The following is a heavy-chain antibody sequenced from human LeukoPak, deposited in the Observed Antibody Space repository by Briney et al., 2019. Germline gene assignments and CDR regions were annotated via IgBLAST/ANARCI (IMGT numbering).Heavy chain of an antibody. CDR2: ISGRTNNT. V-gene: IGHV3-23*01. CDR3: VKASGRGIFGYYFDY. J-gene: IGHJ4*02. CDR1: GFTFSNYA. Sequence: QPGGSLRLSCAASGFTFSNYAMSWVRQAPGKGLEWVSAISGRTNNTYYADSVKGRFTISRDNSKNTLYLQMSRLRAEDTAVYYCVKASGRGIFGYYFDYWGQGTLVTVSS. D-gene: IGHD3-3*01.